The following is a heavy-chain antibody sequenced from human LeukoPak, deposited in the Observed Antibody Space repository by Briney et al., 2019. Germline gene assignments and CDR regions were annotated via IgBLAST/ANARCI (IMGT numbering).Heavy chain of an antibody. J-gene: IGHJ3*02. CDR1: GFTFSSYS. V-gene: IGHV3-21*01. Sequence: PGGSLRLSCAASGFTFSSYSMTWVRQAPGKGLEWVSSISSSSSYIYYADSVKGRFTISRDNAKNSLYLQMNSLRAEDTAVYYCARAGISAADAFDIWGQGTMVTVSS. CDR2: ISSSSSYI. CDR3: ARAGISAADAFDI. D-gene: IGHD1-26*01.